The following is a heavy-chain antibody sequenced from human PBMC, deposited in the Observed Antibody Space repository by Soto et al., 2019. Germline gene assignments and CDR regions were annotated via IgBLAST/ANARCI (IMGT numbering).Heavy chain of an antibody. CDR2: ITGDSKTK. V-gene: IGHV3-48*02. D-gene: IGHD1-26*01. CDR1: GFTFSSNN. J-gene: IGHJ3*02. Sequence: EVQLVESGGDLVQPGGSLRLSCAASGFTFSSNNMNWIRQAPGKGLEWLSYITGDSKTKYYADSVKGRFTISRDNXRXXVYLQMNSLRDEDTAVYYCARDSGEWELRYDAFDIWGRGTLVTVSS. CDR3: ARDSGEWELRYDAFDI.